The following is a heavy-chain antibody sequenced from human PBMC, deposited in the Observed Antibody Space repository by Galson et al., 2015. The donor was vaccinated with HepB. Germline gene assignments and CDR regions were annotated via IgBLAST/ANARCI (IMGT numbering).Heavy chain of an antibody. V-gene: IGHV4-34*01. CDR3: ARKPAFLYDILTGYRFEYYFDY. CDR2: INHSGST. CDR1: GGSFSGYY. J-gene: IGHJ4*02. Sequence: ETLSLTCAVYGGSFSGYYWSWIRQPPGKGLEWIGEINHSGSTNYNPSLKSRVTISVDTSKNQFSLKLSSVTAADTAVYYCARKPAFLYDILTGYRFEYYFDYWGQGTLVTVSS. D-gene: IGHD3-9*01.